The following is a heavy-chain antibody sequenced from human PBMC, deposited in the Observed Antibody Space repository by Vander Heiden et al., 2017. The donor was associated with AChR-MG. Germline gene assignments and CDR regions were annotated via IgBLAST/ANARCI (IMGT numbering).Heavy chain of an antibody. J-gene: IGHJ5*02. V-gene: IGHV4-39*01. D-gene: IGHD3-22*01. CDR1: GDSINSGSSY. CDR2: SYYSGST. CDR3: AEDAYDSRISPDWFDP. Sequence: QLQLQESGPGLVQPSETLSLTCTVSGDSINSGSSYWGWIRQPPGKGLEWIGTSYYSGSTYYNPSLKSRVSMSVDTSKNQFSLKLSSVTAADTAVYYCAEDAYDSRISPDWFDPWGQGTLGTVSS.